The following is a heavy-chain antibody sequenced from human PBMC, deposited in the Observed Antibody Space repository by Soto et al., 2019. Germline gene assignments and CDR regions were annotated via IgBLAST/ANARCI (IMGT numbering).Heavy chain of an antibody. Sequence: SETLSLTXNVSGGSISSGDYYWSWIRQPPGKGLEWIGYIYYSGSTYYNPSLKSRVTISVDTSKNQFSLKLSSVTAADTAVYYCARLVAATEGWFDPWGQGTLVTVSS. CDR1: GGSISSGDYY. J-gene: IGHJ5*02. CDR3: ARLVAATEGWFDP. D-gene: IGHD2-15*01. CDR2: IYYSGST. V-gene: IGHV4-30-4*01.